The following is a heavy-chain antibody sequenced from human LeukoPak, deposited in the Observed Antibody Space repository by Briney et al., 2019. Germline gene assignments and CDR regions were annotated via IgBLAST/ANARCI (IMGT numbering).Heavy chain of an antibody. CDR2: IRYDGSDK. V-gene: IGHV3-30*02. D-gene: IGHD6-13*01. J-gene: IGHJ5*02. CDR1: GFTFSSYG. Sequence: GGSLRLSCAASGFTFSSYGMHWVRQAPGKGLEWVAFIRYDGSDKYYADSVKGRFTISRDNSKNTLYLQMNSLRAEDTAVYYCAKRGGGVSSHWYMNNWFDPWGQGTLVTVSS. CDR3: AKRGGGVSSHWYMNNWFDP.